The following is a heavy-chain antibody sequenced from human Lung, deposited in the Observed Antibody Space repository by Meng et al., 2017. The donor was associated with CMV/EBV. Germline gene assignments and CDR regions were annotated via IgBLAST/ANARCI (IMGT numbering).Heavy chain of an antibody. J-gene: IGHJ5*02. V-gene: IGHV4-39*07. Sequence: ESDPGTDNPSDTLASTCTAPGGSIRSSSHYWGWIRQPPGKGLEWIGNIYYSGLTSYNPSLKSRVTISVDTSKNQFSLKLSSVTAADTAVFYCARVWANGEGWFDPWGQGTLVTVAS. CDR3: ARVWANGEGWFDP. D-gene: IGHD2-8*01. CDR2: IYYSGLT. CDR1: GGSIRSSSHY.